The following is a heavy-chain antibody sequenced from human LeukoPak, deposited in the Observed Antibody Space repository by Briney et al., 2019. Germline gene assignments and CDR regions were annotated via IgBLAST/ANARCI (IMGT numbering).Heavy chain of an antibody. CDR2: ISSSSSTI. CDR3: ARDFDY. Sequence: GGSLRLSCAASGFTFSSCSMNWVRQAPGKGLEWVSYISSSSSTIYYADSVKGRFTISRDNAKNSLYLQMDSLRAEDTAVYYCARDFDYWGQGTLVTVSS. J-gene: IGHJ4*02. V-gene: IGHV3-48*01. CDR1: GFTFSSCS.